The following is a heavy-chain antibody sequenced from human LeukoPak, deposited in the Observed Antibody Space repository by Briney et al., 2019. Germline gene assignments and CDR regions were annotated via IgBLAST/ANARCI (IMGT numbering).Heavy chain of an antibody. CDR1: GFTFSSYW. V-gene: IGHV3-74*01. Sequence: GGSLSLSCAASGFTFSSYWMHWVRQAPGKGLVWVSRINSDGSSTSYADSEKGRFTISRDNAKNTLYLEMNSLRAEDTAVYYCARDLDYRVPLDYWGQGTLVTVSS. J-gene: IGHJ4*02. CDR2: INSDGSST. D-gene: IGHD3/OR15-3a*01. CDR3: ARDLDYRVPLDY.